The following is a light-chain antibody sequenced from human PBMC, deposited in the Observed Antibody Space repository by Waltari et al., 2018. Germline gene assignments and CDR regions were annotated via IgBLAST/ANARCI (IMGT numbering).Light chain of an antibody. CDR2: SND. Sequence: QSGLTQPPSASGTPGAGVTNPCSGSSPTSAFNSATWYKHPPGTAPKLLFYSNDHRPSGVPDRFSASKSGTSASLAISGLQSEDEADYYCSSWDESLNGLVFGGGTKLTVL. J-gene: IGLJ2*01. CDR3: SSWDESLNGLV. V-gene: IGLV1-44*01. CDR1: SPTSAFNS.